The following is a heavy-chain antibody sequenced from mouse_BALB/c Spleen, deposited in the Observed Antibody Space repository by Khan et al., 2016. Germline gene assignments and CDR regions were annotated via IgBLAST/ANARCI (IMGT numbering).Heavy chain of an antibody. CDR3: ARDDQDYDAWFAS. D-gene: IGHD2-4*01. Sequence: QVQLKESGPGLVAPSQSLSITCTVSGFSLTNSGVHWIHQPPGKGLEWLGVIWPGGSTDYNSALMSRLSITKDNSQNQVFLKMISLQTDDTAMYYSARDDQDYDAWFASWGQGTLVIVSA. V-gene: IGHV2-9*02. CDR1: GFSLTNSG. CDR2: IWPGGST. J-gene: IGHJ3*01.